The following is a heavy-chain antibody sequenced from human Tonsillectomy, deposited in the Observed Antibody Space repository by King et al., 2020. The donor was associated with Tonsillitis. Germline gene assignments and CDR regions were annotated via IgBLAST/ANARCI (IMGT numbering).Heavy chain of an antibody. Sequence: VQLVESGGGLVQPGGSLRLSCTASVFTFKKYAMTWVRQAPGKGLVWVSIISGSGGSTHYADSVRGRFTISRDNSKSTLYVQMNSLRAEDTAVYYCANLAHYYSDSSGHTYDALDIWGQGTMVTASS. CDR1: VFTFKKYA. CDR2: ISGSGGST. CDR3: ANLAHYYSDSSGHTYDALDI. J-gene: IGHJ3*02. V-gene: IGHV3-23*04. D-gene: IGHD3-22*01.